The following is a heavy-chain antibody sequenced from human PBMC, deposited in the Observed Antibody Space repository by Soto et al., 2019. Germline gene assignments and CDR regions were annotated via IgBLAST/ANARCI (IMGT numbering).Heavy chain of an antibody. D-gene: IGHD3-10*01. Sequence: GGALRLSCAVSGCTFSSYAMSWVRQSPGKGLEWVSAISGSGGSTYYADSVKGRFTISRDNSKNTLYLQMNSLRAEDTAVYYCTRLLWFGVDGMDVWGQGTTVTVSS. CDR2: ISGSGGST. J-gene: IGHJ6*02. CDR3: TRLLWFGVDGMDV. CDR1: GCTFSSYA. V-gene: IGHV3-23*01.